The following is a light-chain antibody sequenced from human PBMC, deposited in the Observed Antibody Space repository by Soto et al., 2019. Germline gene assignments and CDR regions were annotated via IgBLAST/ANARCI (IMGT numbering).Light chain of an antibody. CDR1: SSDVGAFIY. Sequence: QSVLTQPASVSGSPGQSITISCTGTSSDVGAFIYVSWYQQHPGKAPKLMIYDVNNRPSGVSNRFSGSKSGNTASLTISGLQAEDEADYYCSSYTTSGSYVFGAGTKVTVL. CDR3: SSYTTSGSYV. V-gene: IGLV2-14*01. CDR2: DVN. J-gene: IGLJ1*01.